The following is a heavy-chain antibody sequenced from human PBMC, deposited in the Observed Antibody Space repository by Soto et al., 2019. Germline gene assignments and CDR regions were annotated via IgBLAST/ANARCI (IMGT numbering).Heavy chain of an antibody. J-gene: IGHJ6*02. Sequence: SETLSLTCAVYGGSFSGYYWSWIRQPPGKGLEWIGEINHSGSTNYNPSLKSRVTISVDTSKNQFSLKLSSVTAADTAVYYCARRYDFWSGYYNIYYYYYGMDVWGQGTTVTVSS. V-gene: IGHV4-34*01. CDR2: INHSGST. CDR1: GGSFSGYY. CDR3: ARRYDFWSGYYNIYYYYYGMDV. D-gene: IGHD3-3*01.